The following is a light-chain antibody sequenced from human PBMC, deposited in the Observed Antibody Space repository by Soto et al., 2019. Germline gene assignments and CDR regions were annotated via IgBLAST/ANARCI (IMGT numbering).Light chain of an antibody. J-gene: IGKJ2*01. CDR2: KAS. Sequence: IQLPLSNYSLSASVVDRFIITFLASQIISNCFAWYQQKPGKAPNLLIYKASTRATGVPARFSGSGSGTEFTLTISSLQSEDFAIYYCLQSHIYRYTLGQGTKVDIK. CDR1: QIISNC. V-gene: IGKV1-5*03. CDR3: LQSHIYRYT.